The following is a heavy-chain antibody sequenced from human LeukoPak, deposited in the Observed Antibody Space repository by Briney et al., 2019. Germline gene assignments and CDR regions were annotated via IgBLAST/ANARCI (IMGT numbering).Heavy chain of an antibody. CDR1: GYSISSGYY. CDR2: IYHSGST. D-gene: IGHD1-1*01. J-gene: IGHJ3*02. Sequence: SETLSLTCTVSGYSISSGYYWGWIRQPPGKGLEWIGSIYHSGSTYYNPSLKSRVTISVDTSKNQFSPKLSSVTAADTAVYYCARWLERDAFDIWGQGTMVTVSS. CDR3: ARWLERDAFDI. V-gene: IGHV4-38-2*02.